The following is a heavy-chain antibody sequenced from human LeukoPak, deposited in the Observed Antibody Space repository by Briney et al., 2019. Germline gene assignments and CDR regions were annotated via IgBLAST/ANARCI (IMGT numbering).Heavy chain of an antibody. D-gene: IGHD5-18*01. CDR3: AKEVDTAMVFSHSNWFDP. CDR1: GFTFSSYA. J-gene: IGHJ5*02. CDR2: ISGSGGST. Sequence: GGSLRLSCAASGFTFSSYAMSWVRKAPGKGLEWVSAISGSGGSTYYADSVKGRFTISRDNSKNTLYLQMNSLRAEDTAVYYCAKEVDTAMVFSHSNWFDPWGQGTLVTVSS. V-gene: IGHV3-23*01.